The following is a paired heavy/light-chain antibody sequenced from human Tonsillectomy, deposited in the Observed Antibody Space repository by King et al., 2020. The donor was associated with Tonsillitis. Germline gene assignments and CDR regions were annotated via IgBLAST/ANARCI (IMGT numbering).Heavy chain of an antibody. J-gene: IGHJ4*02. D-gene: IGHD4-17*01. V-gene: IGHV3-48*02. Sequence: EVQLVESGGAVVQPGGSLRLSCVGSGFTFSRYTFNWVRQAPGQGLEWVANIHVSSTRRYYADSVKGRFTISRDNVDNSVFLQMNNLRDEDTAIYFCARASPPDGDYPPFRFWGQGTLVLVSS. CDR1: GFTFSRYT. CDR2: IHVSSTRR. CDR3: ARASPPDGDYPPFRF.
Light chain of an antibody. J-gene: IGKJ2*01. Sequence: IVMTQSPLSLAVTPGEPASISCRSSQSLLHSNGNNYLDWYVQRPGQSPQLLIYLGSQRASGVPDRFSASGSGTDFTLKISRVEADDVGVYYCMQALLTLYTFGQGTRLEIK. CDR3: MQALLTLYT. CDR2: LGS. CDR1: QSLLHSNGNNY. V-gene: IGKV2-28*01.